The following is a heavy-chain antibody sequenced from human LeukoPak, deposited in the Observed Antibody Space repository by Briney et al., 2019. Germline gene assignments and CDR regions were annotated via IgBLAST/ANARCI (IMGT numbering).Heavy chain of an antibody. J-gene: IGHJ4*02. CDR3: ARELFDFDY. CDR2: ITGSGGST. Sequence: GGSLRLSCAPSGFTFDNFAMTWVRQAPGKGLEWVSEITGSGGSTYYADSVKGRFTISRDNSKNTLYLQMNGLRAEDTAIYYCARELFDFDYWGQGTLVTVSS. CDR1: GFTFDNFA. V-gene: IGHV3-23*01. D-gene: IGHD3-10*01.